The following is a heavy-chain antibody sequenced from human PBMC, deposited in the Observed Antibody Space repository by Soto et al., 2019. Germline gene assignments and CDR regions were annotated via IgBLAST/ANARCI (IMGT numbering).Heavy chain of an antibody. V-gene: IGHV1-18*01. CDR1: GYTFTILG. J-gene: IGHJ4*02. Sequence: EASVKVSCKASGYTFTILGISWVRQAPGQGLEWMGWISAYNGNTNYAQKFQGRVTMTTDTSTSTAYMEVRSLRFDDTAVYYCARRYGSCFDYWGQGTLVTVSS. CDR3: ARRYGSCFDY. CDR2: ISAYNGNT. D-gene: IGHD6-6*01.